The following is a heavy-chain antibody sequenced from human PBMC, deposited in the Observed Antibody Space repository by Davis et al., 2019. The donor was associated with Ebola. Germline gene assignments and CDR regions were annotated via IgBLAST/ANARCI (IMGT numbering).Heavy chain of an antibody. CDR1: GFTFSSYS. V-gene: IGHV3-21*01. CDR2: ITVTSNYT. CDR3: ARRNWFDP. J-gene: IGHJ5*02. Sequence: GESLKISCAASGFTFSSYSMNWVRQAPGKGLEWVSSITVTSNYTYYADSVKGRFTISRDNAKNSLSLQMNILRAEDTAVYYCARRNWFDPWGQGTLVTVSS.